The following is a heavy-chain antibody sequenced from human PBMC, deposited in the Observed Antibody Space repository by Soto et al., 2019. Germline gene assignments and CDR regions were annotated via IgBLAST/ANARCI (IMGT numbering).Heavy chain of an antibody. V-gene: IGHV4-31*03. CDR3: ARGVTMVRGVIHSPYFDS. CDR1: GGSISSGGYY. Sequence: QVQLQESGPGLVKPSQTLSLTCTVSGGSISSGGYYWSCIRQHPGKGLERIGYIYYSGSTYYNPSLKSRITISVDTSKNQFALKLSSVTVADTAVYYCARGVTMVRGVIHSPYFDSWGQGTLVTVSS. D-gene: IGHD3-10*01. CDR2: IYYSGST. J-gene: IGHJ4*02.